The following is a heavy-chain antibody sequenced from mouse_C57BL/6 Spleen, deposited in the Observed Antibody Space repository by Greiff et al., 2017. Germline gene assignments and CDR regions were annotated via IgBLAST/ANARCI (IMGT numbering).Heavy chain of an antibody. CDR3: ARGVSDY. CDR1: GFTFSSYG. V-gene: IGHV5-6*01. CDR2: ISSGGSYT. Sequence: EVKLMESGGDLVKPGGSLQLSCAASGFTFSSYGMSWVRQTPDKRLEWVATISSGGSYTYYPDSVKGRFTISRDNAKNTLYLQMSSLKSEDTALYYCARGVSDYWGQGTTLTVSS. J-gene: IGHJ2*01.